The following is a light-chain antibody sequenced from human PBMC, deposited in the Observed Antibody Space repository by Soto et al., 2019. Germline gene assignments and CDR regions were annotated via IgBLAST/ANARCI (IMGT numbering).Light chain of an antibody. CDR1: QSIDTW. J-gene: IGKJ2*01. CDR3: QRYNDYQYV. V-gene: IGKV1-5*03. Sequence: DIQMTQSPSTLSASVGDRVTITCRASQSIDTWLAWYQQKPGKAPKLLIHKAIILQSGVPSRFSGSASGTEFSLSFGSLHPDDFETYYCQRYNDYQYVFGQGNKL. CDR2: KAI.